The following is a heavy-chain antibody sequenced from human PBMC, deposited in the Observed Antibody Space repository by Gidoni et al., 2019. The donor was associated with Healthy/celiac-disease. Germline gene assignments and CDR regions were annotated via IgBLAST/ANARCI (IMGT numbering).Heavy chain of an antibody. D-gene: IGHD2-15*01. CDR1: GGPVSSYY. CDR2: IYYSGST. Sequence: QVQLQESGPGLVKPSEPLSLTCTVSGGPVSSYYWSWLRQPPGKGLDWIGYIYYSGSTNYNPSLKSRVTISVDTSKNQFSLKLSSVTAADTAVYYCARRKGYCSGGSCYRYYFDYWGQGTLVTVSS. V-gene: IGHV4-59*02. J-gene: IGHJ4*02. CDR3: ARRKGYCSGGSCYRYYFDY.